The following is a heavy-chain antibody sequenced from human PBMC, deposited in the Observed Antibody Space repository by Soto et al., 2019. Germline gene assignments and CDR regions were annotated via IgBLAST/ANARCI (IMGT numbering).Heavy chain of an antibody. CDR2: IIPIFGTA. V-gene: IGHV1-69*13. Sequence: ASVKVSCKASGGTFSSYAISWVRQAPGQGLEWMGGIIPIFGTANYAQKFQGRVTITADESTSTAYMELSSLRSEDTAVYSCARGLYSSSWYWYFDYWGQGTLVTVSS. CDR3: ARGLYSSSWYWYFDY. J-gene: IGHJ4*02. D-gene: IGHD6-13*01. CDR1: GGTFSSYA.